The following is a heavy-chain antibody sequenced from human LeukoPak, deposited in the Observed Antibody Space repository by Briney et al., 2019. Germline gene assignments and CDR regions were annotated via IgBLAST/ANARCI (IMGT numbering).Heavy chain of an antibody. CDR1: GFTFSRYS. V-gene: IGHV3-21*01. CDR3: ARRSSNSGSYYDYFDY. J-gene: IGHJ4*02. Sequence: GGSLRLSCAAAGFTFSRYSMNWVRQAPGKGLEWVSSISTSSSYIYYADSVKGRFTISRDNARNSLFLQLDSLRAEDTAVYYCARRSSNSGSYYDYFDYWGQGALVTVSS. D-gene: IGHD1-26*01. CDR2: ISTSSSYI.